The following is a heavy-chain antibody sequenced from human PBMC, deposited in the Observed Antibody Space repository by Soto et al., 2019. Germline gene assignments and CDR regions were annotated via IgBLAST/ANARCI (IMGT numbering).Heavy chain of an antibody. CDR1: RYSFTCYW. V-gene: IGHV5-51*01. CDR2: IYPGDSDT. J-gene: IGHJ6*03. Sequence: GECLKISCKASRYSFTCYWIGWVRQMPGKGLEWMGIIYPGDSDTRYSPSFQGQVTISADKSISTAYLQWSSLKASDTAMYYCARTSRYYYYMDVWGKGTTVTVSS. CDR3: ARTSRYYYYMDV.